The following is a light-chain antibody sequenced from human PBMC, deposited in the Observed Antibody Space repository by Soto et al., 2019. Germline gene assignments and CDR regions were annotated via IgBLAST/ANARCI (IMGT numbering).Light chain of an antibody. J-gene: IGLJ1*01. Sequence: QSVLTQPPSASGSPGQSVTISCTGTNSDVGDYNYVSWYQQHPGKAPKLMIYEVSNRPSGVSNRFSGSKSGNTASLTISGLQAEDEADYYCSSFTTSTTRVFGTGTKVTVL. CDR3: SSFTTSTTRV. CDR1: NSDVGDYNY. V-gene: IGLV2-14*01. CDR2: EVS.